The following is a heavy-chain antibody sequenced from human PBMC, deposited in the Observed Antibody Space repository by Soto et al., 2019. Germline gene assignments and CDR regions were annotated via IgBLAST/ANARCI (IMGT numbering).Heavy chain of an antibody. V-gene: IGHV4-61*05. CDR2: IYYSGST. J-gene: IGHJ4*02. CDR3: ARRYGDYFDY. CDR1: GGSVSSSSYS. D-gene: IGHD4-17*01. Sequence: PSETLSLTCTVSGGSVSSSSYSWGWIRQPPGKGLEWIGYIYYSGSTNYNPSLKSRVTISVDTSKNQFSLKLSSVTAADTAVYYCARRYGDYFDYWGQGTLVTVSS.